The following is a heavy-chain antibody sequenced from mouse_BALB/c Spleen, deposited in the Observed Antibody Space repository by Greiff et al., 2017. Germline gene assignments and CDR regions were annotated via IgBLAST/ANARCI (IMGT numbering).Heavy chain of an antibody. CDR2: IWGDGST. Sequence: VQLQQSGPGLVAPSQSLSITCTVSGFSLTGYGVNWVRQPPGKGLEWLGMIWGDGSTDYNSALKSRLCISKDNSKSQVFLKMNSLQTDDTARYYCARDLGYDPAWFAYWGQGTLVTVSA. J-gene: IGHJ3*01. CDR3: ARDLGYDPAWFAY. CDR1: GFSLTGYG. V-gene: IGHV2-6-7*01. D-gene: IGHD2-2*01.